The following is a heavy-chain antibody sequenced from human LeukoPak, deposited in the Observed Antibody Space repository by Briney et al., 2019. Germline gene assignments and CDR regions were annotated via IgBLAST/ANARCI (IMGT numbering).Heavy chain of an antibody. CDR1: GVTVSSTY. CDR3: ARDHGRYCSGGSCYFGGFFEY. D-gene: IGHD2-15*01. Sequence: PGGSLRLSCAASGVTVSSTYMSWVRQAPGKGLEWVANIEQDGSEKYYVGSVKGRFTISGDNAKNSLYLQMNGLRAEDTAVYYCARDHGRYCSGGSCYFGGFFEYWGQGTLGTVSS. CDR2: IEQDGSEK. V-gene: IGHV3-7*03. J-gene: IGHJ4*02.